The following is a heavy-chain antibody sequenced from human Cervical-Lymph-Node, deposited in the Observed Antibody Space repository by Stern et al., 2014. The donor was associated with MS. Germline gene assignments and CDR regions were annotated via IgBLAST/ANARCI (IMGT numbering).Heavy chain of an antibody. D-gene: IGHD2-2*01. CDR3: ARGGVVPADTTWFDP. CDR2: ITPLFGTT. J-gene: IGHJ5*02. V-gene: IGHV1-69*01. Sequence: VQLVQSGAEVKRPGSSVKVSCKASGDTFISYSFSWVRQAPGQGLEWRGGITPLFGTTIYAQQLQGRVTITADESSSTVYMELTSLTSQDTAVYYCARGGVVPADTTWFDPWGQGTPVTVSS. CDR1: GDTFISYS.